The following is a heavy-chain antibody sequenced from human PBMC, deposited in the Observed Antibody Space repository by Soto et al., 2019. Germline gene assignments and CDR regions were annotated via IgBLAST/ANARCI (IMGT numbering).Heavy chain of an antibody. V-gene: IGHV3-74*01. CDR1: GFPFSSIW. CDR2: INSDGSST. D-gene: IGHD3-10*01. Sequence: EVQLAESGGGLVQPGGSLRLSCAGSGFPFSSIWMHWVRQAPGKGLVWISRINSDGSSTSYADSVKGRFTISRDNAKNTLYLQMNSLRAEDTSVYYCASGLYGGNSGSLTNSWVRGPQVTVSS. J-gene: IGHJ2*01. CDR3: ASGLYGGNSGSLTNS.